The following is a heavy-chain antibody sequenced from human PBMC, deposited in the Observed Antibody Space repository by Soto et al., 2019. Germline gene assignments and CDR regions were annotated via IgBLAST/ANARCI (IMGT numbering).Heavy chain of an antibody. Sequence: GGSLRLSCAASGFTFSSYWMSWVRQAPGKGLEWVANIKQDGSEKYYVDSVKGRFTISRDNAKNSLYLQMNSLRAEDTAVYYCARLGYDFWSGYYPNWFDPWGQGTLVTRLL. D-gene: IGHD3-3*01. V-gene: IGHV3-7*01. J-gene: IGHJ5*02. CDR1: GFTFSSYW. CDR3: ARLGYDFWSGYYPNWFDP. CDR2: IKQDGSEK.